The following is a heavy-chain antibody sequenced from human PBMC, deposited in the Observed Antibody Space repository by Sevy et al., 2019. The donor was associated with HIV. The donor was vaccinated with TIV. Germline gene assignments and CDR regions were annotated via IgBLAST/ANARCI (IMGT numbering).Heavy chain of an antibody. CDR1: GFMFSSDS. Sequence: GGSLRLSCAASGFMFSSDSMNWVRQAPGKGLEWVSSISSSSRYIYYADSMKGRFTISRDNAKNSLSLQRNSLRAEDTAVYYCAREGWGGAARPNYFDYWGQGTLVTVSS. D-gene: IGHD6-6*01. CDR2: ISSSSRYI. CDR3: AREGWGGAARPNYFDY. J-gene: IGHJ4*02. V-gene: IGHV3-21*01.